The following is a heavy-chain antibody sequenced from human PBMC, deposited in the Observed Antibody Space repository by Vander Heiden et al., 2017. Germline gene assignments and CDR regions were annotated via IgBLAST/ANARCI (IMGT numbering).Heavy chain of an antibody. V-gene: IGHV1-24*01. Sequence: QVQLLPSGAEVQKPGASVPVSCKVSGYTLTELSLHRVRQAPGKGLEWMGGFDAEDGETINEQQFKGRVTMTEDKPTDTAYMETSSLRSEDTAVYYCATGPLMGAMDNWFDPWGQGTLVTVSS. J-gene: IGHJ5*02. CDR2: FDAEDGET. CDR1: GYTLTELS. D-gene: IGHD1-26*01. CDR3: ATGPLMGAMDNWFDP.